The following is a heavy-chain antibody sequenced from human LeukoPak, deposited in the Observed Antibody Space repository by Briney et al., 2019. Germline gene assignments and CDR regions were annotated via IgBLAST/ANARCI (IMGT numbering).Heavy chain of an antibody. CDR3: ARSGYDSSGYYSNWYFDL. CDR2: INWNGGST. V-gene: IGHV3-20*04. CDR1: GFTIDDYG. Sequence: GGSLRLSCAASGFTIDDYGMSWVRQAPGKGLEWVSGINWNGGSTGYADSVKGRFTISRDNAKNSLYLQMKNLRAEDTALYYCARSGYDSSGYYSNWYFDLWGRGTLVTVSS. J-gene: IGHJ2*01. D-gene: IGHD3-22*01.